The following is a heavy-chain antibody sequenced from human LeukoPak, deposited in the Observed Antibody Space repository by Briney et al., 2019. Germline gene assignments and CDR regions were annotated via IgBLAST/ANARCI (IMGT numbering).Heavy chain of an antibody. D-gene: IGHD3-22*01. V-gene: IGHV1-2*02. CDR3: ARVGGDSSGYYYGTNWFDP. Sequence: ASVKVSCKASGYTFTGYYMHWVRQAPGQGLEWMGWINPNSGGTNYAQKFQGRVTMTRDTSISTAYMELSRLRSDDTAVYYCARVGGDSSGYYYGTNWFDPWGQGTLVTVSS. CDR1: GYTFTGYY. J-gene: IGHJ5*02. CDR2: INPNSGGT.